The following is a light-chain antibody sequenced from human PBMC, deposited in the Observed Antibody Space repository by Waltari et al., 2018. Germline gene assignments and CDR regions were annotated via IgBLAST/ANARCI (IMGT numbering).Light chain of an antibody. Sequence: QLVLTQSPSASASLAASVKLTCTLSTGHSSYAIACLQPQPEKGPRYLMKLNSDGSQSKGDGIPDRFSGSSSGAERYLTISSLQSEDEADYYCQTWGTGPHVVFGGGTKLTVL. J-gene: IGLJ2*01. CDR3: QTWGTGPHVV. CDR1: TGHSSYA. CDR2: LNSDGSQ. V-gene: IGLV4-69*01.